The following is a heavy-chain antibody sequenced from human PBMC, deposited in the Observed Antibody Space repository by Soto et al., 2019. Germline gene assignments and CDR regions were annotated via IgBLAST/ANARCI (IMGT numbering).Heavy chain of an antibody. J-gene: IGHJ4*02. Sequence: SETLSLTCAVSGGSISSSNWWSWVRQPPGKGLEWIGEIYHSGSTNYNPSLKSRVTISVDTSKNQFSLKLSSVTAADTAVYYCARGVMYYFDYWGQGTLVTVSS. CDR3: ARGVMYYFDY. CDR2: IYHSGST. CDR1: GGSISSSNW. D-gene: IGHD2-8*01. V-gene: IGHV4-4*02.